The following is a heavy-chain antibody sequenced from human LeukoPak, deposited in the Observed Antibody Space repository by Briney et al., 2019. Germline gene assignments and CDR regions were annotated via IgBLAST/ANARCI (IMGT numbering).Heavy chain of an antibody. CDR3: ARDLADIVVVPAASPDAFDI. V-gene: IGHV4-30-4*08. J-gene: IGHJ3*02. D-gene: IGHD2-2*01. Sequence: PSQTLSLTCTVSGGSISSGDYYWSWIRQPPGKGLEWIGYIYYSGSTYYNPSLKSRVTISVDTSKNRFSLKLSSVTAADTAVYYCARDLADIVVVPAASPDAFDIWGQGTMVTVSS. CDR1: GGSISSGDYY. CDR2: IYYSGST.